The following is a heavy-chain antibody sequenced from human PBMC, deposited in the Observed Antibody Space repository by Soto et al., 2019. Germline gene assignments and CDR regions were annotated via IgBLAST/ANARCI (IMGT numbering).Heavy chain of an antibody. CDR3: AREIVTAGGNNYFDP. CDR1: GGTVASSHW. V-gene: IGHV4-4*01. D-gene: IGHD2-21*02. CDR2: VYHTGDT. Sequence: VQLQESGTRLVKPEGSLSLTCGVSGGTVASSHWWSWVRQSPSRGLEWIGNVYHTGDTNFNPSLQSRVTFSVYKSNNQFSLRLTALTAADTAVYFCAREIVTAGGNNYFDPWGPGTLVNVAS. J-gene: IGHJ5*02.